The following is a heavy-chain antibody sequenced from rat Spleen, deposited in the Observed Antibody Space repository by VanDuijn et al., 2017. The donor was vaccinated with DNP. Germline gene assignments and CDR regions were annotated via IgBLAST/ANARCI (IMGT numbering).Heavy chain of an antibody. CDR1: GFSFSDYY. CDR2: ISPGGGGT. CDR3: IRDEAALVAY. V-gene: IGHV5-27*01. Sequence: EVQLVESGGGLVQPGRSLKLSCASSGFSFSDYYMAWVRQAPKKGLEWVASISPGGGGTYYRDSVKGRFIVSGDNAKSTLYLRMDSLGSEDTATYYCIRDEAALVAYWGQGTLVTVSS. J-gene: IGHJ3*01. D-gene: IGHD1-2*01.